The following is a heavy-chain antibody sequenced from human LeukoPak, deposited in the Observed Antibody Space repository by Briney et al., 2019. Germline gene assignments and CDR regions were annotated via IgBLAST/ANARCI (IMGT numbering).Heavy chain of an antibody. J-gene: IGHJ4*02. D-gene: IGHD6-19*01. CDR1: GFTFSSYS. V-gene: IGHV3-21*01. CDR2: ISSSSSYI. Sequence: GGSLRLSCAAYGFTFSSYSMNWVRQAPGKGLEWVSSISSSSSYIYYADSVKGRSTISRDNAKNSLYLQMNSLRAEDTAVYYCARDPRSSGWYDYWGQGTLGTVSS. CDR3: ARDPRSSGWYDY.